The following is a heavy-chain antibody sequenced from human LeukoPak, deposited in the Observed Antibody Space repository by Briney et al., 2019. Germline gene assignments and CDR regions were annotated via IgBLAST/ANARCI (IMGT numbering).Heavy chain of an antibody. J-gene: IGHJ5*02. D-gene: IGHD6-13*01. CDR3: ARGHTTYRSSWGDWFDP. V-gene: IGHV4-34*01. CDR2: INHSGST. CDR1: GGSFSGYY. Sequence: SETLPLTCAVYGGSFSGYYWSWIRQPPGKGLEWIGEINHSGSTNYNPSLKSRVTISVDTSKNQFSLKLSSVTAADTAVYYCARGHTTYRSSWGDWFDPWGQGTLVTVSS.